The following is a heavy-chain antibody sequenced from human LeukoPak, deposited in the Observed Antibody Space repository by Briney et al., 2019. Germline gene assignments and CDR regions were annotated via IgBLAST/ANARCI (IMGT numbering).Heavy chain of an antibody. V-gene: IGHV3-48*03. Sequence: GRSLRLSCAASGFTFSSYEMNWVRQAPGKGLEWVSYISSSGSTIYYADSVKGRFTISRDNAKNSLYLQMNSLRAEDTAVYYCAELGITMIGGVWGKGTTVTISA. D-gene: IGHD3-10*02. CDR3: AELGITMIGGV. CDR1: GFTFSSYE. CDR2: ISSSGSTI. J-gene: IGHJ6*04.